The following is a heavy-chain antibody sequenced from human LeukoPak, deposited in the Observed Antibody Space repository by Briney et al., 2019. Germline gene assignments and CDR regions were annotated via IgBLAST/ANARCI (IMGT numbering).Heavy chain of an antibody. J-gene: IGHJ3*02. CDR1: VGSISNYY. D-gene: IGHD2-15*01. CDR2: KYARGSS. V-gene: IGHV4-4*07. CDR3: ARGRYCSADICTGGDSFDI. Sequence: SETLSLTCTVSVGSISNYYWSWIRHPAGKGLGWIGRKYARGSSNYNPPVQSRVTMSVDTSKNQFSLKLRSVTAADTAVYYCARGRYCSADICTGGDSFDIWGQGTMVSVSP.